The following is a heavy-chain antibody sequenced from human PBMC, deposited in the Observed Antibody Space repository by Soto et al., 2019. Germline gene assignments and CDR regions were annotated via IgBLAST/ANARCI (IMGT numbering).Heavy chain of an antibody. CDR2: ISYGGST. D-gene: IGHD5-18*01. V-gene: IGHV4-31*03. CDR3: SRGILV. J-gene: IGHJ4*02. CDR1: GGSINSGGYC. Sequence: QVQLQESGPGLVKPSQTLSLTCTVSGGSINSGGYCWSWTRQHPGKGLDWIGCISYGGSTSYNPSLKSRVTIAVDTSSNKFALKLTSVTAADTAVYCCSRGILVWGQGALITVS.